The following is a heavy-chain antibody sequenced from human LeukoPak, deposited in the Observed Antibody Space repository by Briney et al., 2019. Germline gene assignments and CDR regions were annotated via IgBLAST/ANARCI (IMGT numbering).Heavy chain of an antibody. Sequence: SETLSLTRTVSGTSINSYLWSWIRQPAGKGLEWIGYIYWSGSTNYNPSLKSRVTTSLDKPKNQFSRKLNSVTAADTAVYYCASGKYISNGYFVDIWGQRTLVIVSS. D-gene: IGHD3-9*01. V-gene: IGHV4-59*01. J-gene: IGHJ4*02. CDR1: GTSINSYL. CDR2: IYWSGST. CDR3: ASGKYISNGYFVDI.